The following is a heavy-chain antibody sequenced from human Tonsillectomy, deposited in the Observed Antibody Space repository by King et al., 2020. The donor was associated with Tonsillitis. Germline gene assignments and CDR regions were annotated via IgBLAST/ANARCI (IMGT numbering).Heavy chain of an antibody. D-gene: IGHD1-26*01. CDR3: ARESLVGATAGWFDP. CDR1: GGSISSVDYN. CDR2: IYYSGTT. V-gene: IGHV4-30-4*01. J-gene: IGHJ5*02. Sequence: VQLQESGPGLVKPSQTLSLTCTVSGGSISSVDYNWSWIRQPPGKGLEWIGYIYYSGTTYYNPSLKSRVIISVDTSKNQLSLKMRSVSAADTAVYYCARESLVGATAGWFDPWGQGTLVTVSS.